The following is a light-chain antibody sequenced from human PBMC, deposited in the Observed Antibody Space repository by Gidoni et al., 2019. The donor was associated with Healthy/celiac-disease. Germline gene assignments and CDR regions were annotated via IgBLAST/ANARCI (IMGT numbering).Light chain of an antibody. CDR2: AAS. Sequence: DIQMTQSPSSLSASVGDRVTITCRASQSISSYLNWYQQKPGKAPKRLIYAASSLQSGVPSRFSGSGSGTDFTLTISSLQPEDFATYYCQQSYSTPGTVXQXTKVEIK. J-gene: IGKJ1*01. CDR3: QQSYSTPGT. V-gene: IGKV1-39*01. CDR1: QSISSY.